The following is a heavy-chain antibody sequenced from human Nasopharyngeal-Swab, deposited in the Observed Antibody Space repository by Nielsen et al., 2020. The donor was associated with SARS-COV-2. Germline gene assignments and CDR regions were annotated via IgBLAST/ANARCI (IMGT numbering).Heavy chain of an antibody. V-gene: IGHV3-23*01. CDR1: GSTFSSYA. J-gene: IGHJ2*01. CDR2: ISGSGGST. CDR3: AKAQGAITYWYFDL. D-gene: IGHD1-26*01. Sequence: GESLKISCAASGSTFSSYAMSWVRQAPGKGLEWVSAISGSGGSTYYADSVKGRFTISRDNSKNTLYLQMNSLRAEDTAVYYCAKAQGAITYWYFDLWGRGTLVTVSS.